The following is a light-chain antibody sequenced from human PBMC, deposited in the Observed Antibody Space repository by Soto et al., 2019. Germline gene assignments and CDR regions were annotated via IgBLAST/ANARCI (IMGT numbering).Light chain of an antibody. J-gene: IGKJ4*01. Sequence: EIVLTQSPGTLSLSPGERATLSCRASQSVRSNLAWYQQKPGQSPRLLIYGASTRATGIPARFSGSGSGTDFTLTISSLEPEDFAVYYCQQRSNWPLTFGGGTKVDIK. V-gene: IGKV3-11*01. CDR3: QQRSNWPLT. CDR1: QSVRSN. CDR2: GAS.